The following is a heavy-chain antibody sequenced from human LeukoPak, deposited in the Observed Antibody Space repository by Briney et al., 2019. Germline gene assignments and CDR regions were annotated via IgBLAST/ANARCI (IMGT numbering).Heavy chain of an antibody. D-gene: IGHD2-15*01. CDR3: ARSSHCSGGSCYSAWFDP. Sequence: GGSLILSCADSGFTFSSYWMHWVRQAPGKGLVWVSRINSDGSSTSYADSVRGRLTISRDNAKNTLYLQMNSLRAEDTAVYYCARSSHCSGGSCYSAWFDPWGQGALVTVSS. CDR1: GFTFSSYW. V-gene: IGHV3-74*01. J-gene: IGHJ5*02. CDR2: INSDGSST.